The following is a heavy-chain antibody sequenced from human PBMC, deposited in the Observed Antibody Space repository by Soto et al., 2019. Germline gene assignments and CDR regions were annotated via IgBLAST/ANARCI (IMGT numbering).Heavy chain of an antibody. Sequence: SETLSLTCTVSGGSISSSSYYWGRIRQPPGKGLEWIGEINHSGSTNYNPSLKSRVTISVDTSKNQFSLKLSSVTAADTAVYYCARGGREQLERRGCFDYWGQGTLVTVSS. CDR3: ARGGREQLERRGCFDY. J-gene: IGHJ4*02. CDR2: INHSGST. D-gene: IGHD1-1*01. V-gene: IGHV4-39*07. CDR1: GGSISSSSYY.